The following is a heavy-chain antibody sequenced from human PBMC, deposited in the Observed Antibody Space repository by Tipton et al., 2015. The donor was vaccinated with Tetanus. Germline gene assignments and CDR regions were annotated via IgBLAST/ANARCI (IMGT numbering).Heavy chain of an antibody. Sequence: TLSLTCTVSGGSISSGGYYWSWIRQHPGKGLEWIGDIYNRGSTYYNPSLKSRVTILVDTTKNQFSLKWKSVTAADRAVYYCARDQARGGRGWNYFDYWGQGSLVTVSS. D-gene: IGHD3-10*01. J-gene: IGHJ4*02. CDR1: GGSISSGGYY. CDR3: ARDQARGGRGWNYFDY. V-gene: IGHV4-31*03. CDR2: IYNRGST.